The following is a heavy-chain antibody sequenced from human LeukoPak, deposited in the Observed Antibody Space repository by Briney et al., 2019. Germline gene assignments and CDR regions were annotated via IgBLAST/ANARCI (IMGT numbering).Heavy chain of an antibody. CDR3: ARRVKYQLLSAFDY. V-gene: IGHV4-39*01. CDR1: GGSISSSSYY. J-gene: IGHJ4*02. D-gene: IGHD2-2*01. Sequence: SETLSLTCSVSGGSISSSSYYWGWIRQPPGKGLEWIGSIYYSGSTYYNPSLKSRVTISVDTSKNKFSLKLSSVTAADTAVYYCARRVKYQLLSAFDYWGQGTLVTVSS. CDR2: IYYSGST.